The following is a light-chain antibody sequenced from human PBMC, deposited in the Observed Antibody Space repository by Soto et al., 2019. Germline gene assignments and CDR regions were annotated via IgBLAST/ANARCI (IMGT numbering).Light chain of an antibody. J-gene: IGKJ1*01. V-gene: IGKV3-20*01. Sequence: EVVMTQSPATLSVSPGERVTLSCRASQFVSTNLAWYQQKPGQAPRLLIYGASSRATGIPDRFSGSGSGTDFTLTISRLEPEDFAVYYCQQYGSSPPGTFGQGTKVEIK. CDR1: QFVSTN. CDR3: QQYGSSPPGT. CDR2: GAS.